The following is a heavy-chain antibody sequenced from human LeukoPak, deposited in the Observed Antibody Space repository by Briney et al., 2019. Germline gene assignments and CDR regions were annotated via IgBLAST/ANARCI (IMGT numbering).Heavy chain of an antibody. J-gene: IGHJ4*02. CDR1: GFTFSSYG. D-gene: IGHD3-10*01. Sequence: GRSLRLSCAASGFTFSSYGMHWVRQAPGKGLEWVAVIWYDGSNKYYADSVKGRFTISRDNSKNTLYLQMNSLRAEDTAVYYCAKRYGSGSYYNQYYFDYWGQGTLVTVSS. CDR3: AKRYGSGSYYNQYYFDY. CDR2: IWYDGSNK. V-gene: IGHV3-33*06.